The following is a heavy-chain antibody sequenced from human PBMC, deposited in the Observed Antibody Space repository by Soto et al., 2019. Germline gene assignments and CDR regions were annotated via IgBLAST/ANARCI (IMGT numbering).Heavy chain of an antibody. CDR3: ARVRTLHVASDY. D-gene: IGHD2-21*01. Sequence: PSETLSLTCSVSGVSISSGSYYWSWVRQHPVKGLEWIGYIYHSGSSYYNPSLKSRVTISIDTSKNQFSLNLSSVTAADTAVYYCARVRTLHVASDYWGQGTLVTVSS. V-gene: IGHV4-31*03. CDR1: GVSISSGSYY. J-gene: IGHJ4*02. CDR2: IYHSGSS.